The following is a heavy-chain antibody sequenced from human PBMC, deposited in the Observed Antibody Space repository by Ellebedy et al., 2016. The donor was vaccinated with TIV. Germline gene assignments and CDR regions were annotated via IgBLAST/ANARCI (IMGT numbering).Heavy chain of an antibody. D-gene: IGHD1-26*01. CDR1: GYTFTTYG. Sequence: ASVKVSCXASGYTFTTYGISWVRQAPGQGLEWMGWMNAYNGNTNYVQKLQGRVTMTTDTSTSTAYMELRSLRSDDTAVYYCAKVGATRVANFEHWGQGTLVTVSS. CDR3: AKVGATRVANFEH. V-gene: IGHV1-18*01. J-gene: IGHJ4*02. CDR2: MNAYNGNT.